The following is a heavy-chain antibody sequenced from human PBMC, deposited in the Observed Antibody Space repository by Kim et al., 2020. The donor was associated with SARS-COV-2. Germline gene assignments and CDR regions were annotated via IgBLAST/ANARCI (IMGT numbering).Heavy chain of an antibody. V-gene: IGHV3-49*03. CDR3: SRVAYSGYDYAFEI. J-gene: IGHJ3*02. D-gene: IGHD5-12*01. CDR2: IRSKAYGGTT. Sequence: GGSLRLSCTASGFTFGDYVMSWFRQVPGKGLEWVGFIRSKAYGGTTDYAASVKGRFTISRDDSKSIAYLQMNSLKTEDTAVYSCSRVAYSGYDYAFEIWG. CDR1: GFTFGDYV.